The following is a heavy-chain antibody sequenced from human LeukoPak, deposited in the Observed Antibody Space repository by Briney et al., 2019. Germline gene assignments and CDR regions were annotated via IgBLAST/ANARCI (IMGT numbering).Heavy chain of an antibody. D-gene: IGHD2-2*01. CDR1: GFTFRSFA. Sequence: GGSPRLSCEASGFTFRSFAMSWVRQAPGKGLEWLSGISASGHYIYQADSVKGRFTISRDNSKNTLYIEINSLRVEDTAVYYCARDGSWGDYQFYFYMDVWGKGTTVTVSS. CDR2: ISASGHYI. V-gene: IGHV3-23*01. J-gene: IGHJ6*03. CDR3: ARDGSWGDYQFYFYMDV.